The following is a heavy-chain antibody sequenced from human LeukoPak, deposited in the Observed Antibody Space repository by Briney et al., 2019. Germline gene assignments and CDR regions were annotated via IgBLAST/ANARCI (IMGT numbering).Heavy chain of an antibody. D-gene: IGHD4-17*01. V-gene: IGHV1-69*05. CDR3: ARGPLYGDYLEYFDY. J-gene: IGHJ4*02. CDR1: GGTFSSYA. Sequence: SVKVSCKASGGTFSSYAISWVRQAPGQGLEWMGGIIPIFGTANYAQKFQGRVTITTDESTSSAYMELSSLRSEDTAVYYCARGPLYGDYLEYFDYWGQGTLVAVSS. CDR2: IIPIFGTA.